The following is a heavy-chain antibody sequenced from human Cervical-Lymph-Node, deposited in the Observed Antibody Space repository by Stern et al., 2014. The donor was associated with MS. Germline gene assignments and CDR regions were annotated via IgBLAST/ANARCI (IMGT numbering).Heavy chain of an antibody. CDR3: AAELYTSTCCAFNI. D-gene: IGHD6-13*01. CDR1: GFTFSSSA. CDR2: IIVGSGNT. Sequence: VQLVESGPEVKEPGTSVKVSCKTSGFTFSSSAIQWVRQARGQRLEWIGWIIVGSGNTNYAQELQERLAITRDMSTGIAYMELSGLRSEDTAVYYCAAELYTSTCCAFNIWGQGTMVTVSS. V-gene: IGHV1-58*02. J-gene: IGHJ3*02.